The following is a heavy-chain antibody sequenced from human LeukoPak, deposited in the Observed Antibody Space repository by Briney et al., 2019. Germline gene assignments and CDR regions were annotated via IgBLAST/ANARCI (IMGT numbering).Heavy chain of an antibody. CDR2: INPNSGGT. CDR1: GYTFIAYY. Sequence: EASVKVSCKASGYTFIAYYMHWVRHAPGQGLEWMGWINPNSGGTNYAQKFQGRVTMTRDTSISTAYMDLSRLRSDDTAVYYCARGMGVLVPAATWFDPWGQGTLVTVSS. D-gene: IGHD2-2*01. J-gene: IGHJ5*02. V-gene: IGHV1-2*02. CDR3: ARGMGVLVPAATWFDP.